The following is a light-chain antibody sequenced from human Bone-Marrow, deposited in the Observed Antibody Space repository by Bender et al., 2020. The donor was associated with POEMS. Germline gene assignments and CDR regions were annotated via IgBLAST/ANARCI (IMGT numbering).Light chain of an antibody. CDR2: DDS. CDR1: NIGRKT. Sequence: SYVLTQTPSVSVAPGQTARISCGGNNIGRKTVHWYQQRPGQAPVVVVYDDSDRPSGIPERFSGSNSGNTAALPIARVEAGDEADYYCQVWDSSSDHVVFGGGTKLTVL. J-gene: IGLJ3*02. CDR3: QVWDSSSDHVV. V-gene: IGLV3-21*02.